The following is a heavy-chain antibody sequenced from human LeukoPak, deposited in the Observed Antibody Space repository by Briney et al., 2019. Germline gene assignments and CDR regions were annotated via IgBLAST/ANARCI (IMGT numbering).Heavy chain of an antibody. D-gene: IGHD6-19*01. CDR2: ISGSDGRT. Sequence: PGGSLRLSCAASGFTFSTYAVSWVRQAPGKGLEWVSTISGSDGRTYFADSVRGRFTISRDNSKNTLYLQMNSLRAEDTAVYYCAKDRAGYFDNWGQGTLVTVSS. CDR1: GFTFSTYA. CDR3: AKDRAGYFDN. J-gene: IGHJ4*02. V-gene: IGHV3-23*01.